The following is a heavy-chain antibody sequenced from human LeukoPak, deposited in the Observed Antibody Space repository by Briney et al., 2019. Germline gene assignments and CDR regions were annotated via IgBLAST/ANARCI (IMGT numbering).Heavy chain of an antibody. J-gene: IGHJ6*02. CDR3: ARDSRVAAAGNYYYYGMDV. CDR2: IYSGGST. V-gene: IGHV3-66*01. Sequence: PGGSLRLSCAASGFTVSSNYMSWVRQAPGKGLEWVSVIYSGGSTYYADSVKGRFTISRDNSKNTLYLQMNSLRAEDTAVYYCARDSRVAAAGNYYYYGMDVWGQGTTVTVSS. D-gene: IGHD6-13*01. CDR1: GFTVSSNY.